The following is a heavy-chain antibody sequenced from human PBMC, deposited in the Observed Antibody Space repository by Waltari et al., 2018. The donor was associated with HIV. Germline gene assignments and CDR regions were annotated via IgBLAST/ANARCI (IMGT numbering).Heavy chain of an antibody. V-gene: IGHV3-23*01. CDR2: VSESGDST. D-gene: IGHD2-21*01. CDR1: GFTFKNYA. CDR3: AGEDDRGDFP. Sequence: ELYLLESGGGLVQPGGSLRVSCGGSGFTFKNYAVSWVRQAPGKGLEGSSSVSESGDSTYYADSVEGRFTISRDNSKNMLYLQMNGLRVEDTAVYYCAGEDDRGDFPWGQGTLVTVSA. J-gene: IGHJ5*02.